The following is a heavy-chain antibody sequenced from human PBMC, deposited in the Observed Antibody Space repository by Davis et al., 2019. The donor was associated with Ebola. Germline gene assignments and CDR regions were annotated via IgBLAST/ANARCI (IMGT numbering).Heavy chain of an antibody. V-gene: IGHV4-4*02. Sequence: SETLSLTCAVSGGSISSSNWWSWVRQPPGKGLEWIGEIYHSGSTNYNPSLKSRVTISVDTSKNQFSLKLSSVTAADTAVYYCARGPSVVGLDYWGQGTLVTVSS. J-gene: IGHJ4*02. CDR3: ARGPSVVGLDY. CDR1: GGSISSSNW. CDR2: IYHSGST. D-gene: IGHD1-26*01.